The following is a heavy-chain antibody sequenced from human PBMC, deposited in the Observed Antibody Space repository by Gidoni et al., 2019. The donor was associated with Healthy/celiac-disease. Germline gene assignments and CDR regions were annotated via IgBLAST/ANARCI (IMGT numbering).Heavy chain of an antibody. V-gene: IGHV1-46*01. J-gene: IGHJ6*02. Sequence: QVQLVQSGAEVKKPGASVKVSCKASGYTFTSYYMHWVRQAPGQGLEWMGIINPSGGSTSYAQKFQGRVTMTRDTSTSTVYMELSSLRSEDTAVYYCASYSSSLYGMDVWGQGTTVTVSS. CDR3: ASYSSSLYGMDV. CDR1: GYTFTSYY. D-gene: IGHD6-13*01. CDR2: INPSGGST.